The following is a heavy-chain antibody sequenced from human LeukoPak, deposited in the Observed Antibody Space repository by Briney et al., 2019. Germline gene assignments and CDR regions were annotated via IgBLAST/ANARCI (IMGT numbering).Heavy chain of an antibody. CDR2: IYYSGST. Sequence: PSETLSLTCTVSTGSISSSSYYWRWIRQPPGKRLERIGSIYYSGSTYYNPSIKRRVTISVDTSKNQFSLKLSSVTAADTAVYYCARHKYSGSYSLTDYWGQGTLVTVS. CDR3: ARHKYSGSYSLTDY. V-gene: IGHV4-39*01. CDR1: TGSISSSSYY. J-gene: IGHJ4*02. D-gene: IGHD1-26*01.